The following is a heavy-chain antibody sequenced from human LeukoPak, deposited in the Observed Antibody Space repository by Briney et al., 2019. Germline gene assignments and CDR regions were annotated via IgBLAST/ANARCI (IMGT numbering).Heavy chain of an antibody. Sequence: GGSLRLSCATSGFNLRSYWMHWVRHAPGKGLVWVSRINSDGSSTSYADSVKRRFTISRDNAKNTLYLQMNSLRAEDTAVYYCARGDDYDAVGYWGQGTLVTVST. CDR1: GFNLRSYW. J-gene: IGHJ4*02. V-gene: IGHV3-74*01. CDR2: INSDGSST. D-gene: IGHD4-17*01. CDR3: ARGDDYDAVGY.